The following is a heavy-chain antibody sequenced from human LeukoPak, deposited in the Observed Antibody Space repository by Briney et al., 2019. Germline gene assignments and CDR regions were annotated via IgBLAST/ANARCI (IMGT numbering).Heavy chain of an antibody. Sequence: GRTLRLSCAASGFTLSSNWMSWVRRAPGKGLEWVANRKGDGSERWSAYSVKCQFTISRDNDQNSVHLQMESLRAEDTAVYHCARDEYRSRWLHPWGQGTLVTVAS. CDR1: GFTLSSNW. CDR3: ARDEYRSRWLHP. V-gene: IGHV3-7*01. J-gene: IGHJ5*02. CDR2: RKGDGSER. D-gene: IGHD5-24*01.